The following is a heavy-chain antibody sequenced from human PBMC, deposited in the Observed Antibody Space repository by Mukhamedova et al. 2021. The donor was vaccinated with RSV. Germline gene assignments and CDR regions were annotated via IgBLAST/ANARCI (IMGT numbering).Heavy chain of an antibody. V-gene: IGHV3-23*01. J-gene: IGHJ4*02. Sequence: VRQAPGKGLEWVSAISGSGGNTYYADSVRGRFTISRDNSKNTLYLQMNSLRAEDTAIYYCAKEGPPGIEANWGQGTLVT. CDR2: ISGSGGNT. D-gene: IGHD2-15*01. CDR3: AKEGPPGIEAN.